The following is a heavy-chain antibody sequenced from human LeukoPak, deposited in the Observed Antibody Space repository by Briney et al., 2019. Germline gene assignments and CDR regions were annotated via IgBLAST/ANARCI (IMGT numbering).Heavy chain of an antibody. V-gene: IGHV3-21*01. J-gene: IGHJ4*02. CDR1: EFTFNSYS. CDR3: ARDPFYYDAAGSDDY. CDR2: ISSGSTYI. Sequence: GGSLRLSCAASEFTFNSYSFNWIRQPPRGRLKWVSSISSGSTYIYYSDSVKGRFTVSRDNAKNSLFLQMNNLRAEDTAVYYCARDPFYYDAAGSDDYWGQGTLVTVSS. D-gene: IGHD3-22*01.